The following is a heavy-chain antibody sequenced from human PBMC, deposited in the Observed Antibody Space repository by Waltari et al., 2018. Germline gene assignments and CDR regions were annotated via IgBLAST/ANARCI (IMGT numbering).Heavy chain of an antibody. Sequence: QVQLQQWGAGLLKPSATLSLTCAVYGGSFSGYYWSWLRQPPGKGLEWIGEINHSGSTNYNPSLKSRVTISVDTSKNQFSLKLSSVTAADTAVYYCARVIPNYYDSSGYFDYWGQGTLVTVSS. J-gene: IGHJ4*02. CDR3: ARVIPNYYDSSGYFDY. V-gene: IGHV4-34*01. CDR1: GGSFSGYY. D-gene: IGHD3-22*01. CDR2: INHSGST.